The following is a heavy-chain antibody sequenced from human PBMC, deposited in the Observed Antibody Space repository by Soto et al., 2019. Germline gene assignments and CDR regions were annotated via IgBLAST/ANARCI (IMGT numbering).Heavy chain of an antibody. V-gene: IGHV3-30*03. CDR2: ISYDATSK. D-gene: IGHD4-17*01. Sequence: QVQLVESGGGVVQPGRSLRLSCAASGFTFSSYGMHWVRQAPGKGLEWVALISYDATSKYYADSVKGRFTISRDNSKNTLYLQMNSLRAEDTAVYYCARAVTRDFDYWGQGTLVTVSS. CDR1: GFTFSSYG. CDR3: ARAVTRDFDY. J-gene: IGHJ4*02.